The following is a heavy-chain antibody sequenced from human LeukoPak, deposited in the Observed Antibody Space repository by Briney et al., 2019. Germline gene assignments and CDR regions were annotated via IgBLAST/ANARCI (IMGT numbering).Heavy chain of an antibody. CDR2: INPSGGST. V-gene: IGHV1-46*01. J-gene: IGHJ3*02. CDR1: GYTFTSYY. D-gene: IGHD3-22*01. Sequence: ASVKVSCKASGYTFTSYYMHWVRQAPGQGLEWMGIINPSGGSTSYAQKFQGRVTMTRDTSTSTVYMELSSLRSEDTAVYYCAREGYYDSSGVDAFDIWGQGTMVTVSS. CDR3: AREGYYDSSGVDAFDI.